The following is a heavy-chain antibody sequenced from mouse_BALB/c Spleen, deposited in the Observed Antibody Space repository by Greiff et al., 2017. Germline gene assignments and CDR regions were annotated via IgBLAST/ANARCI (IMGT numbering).Heavy chain of an antibody. J-gene: IGHJ2*01. CDR3: ARRRGNYGGFDY. CDR1: GYSITSDYA. D-gene: IGHD2-1*01. CDR2: ISYSGST. Sequence: EVQLQQSGPGLVKPSQSLSLTCTVTGYSITSDYAWNWIRQFPGNKLEWMGYISYSGSTSYNPSLKSRISITRDTSKNQFFLQLNSVTTEDTATYYCARRRGNYGGFDYWGQGTTLTVSS. V-gene: IGHV3-2*02.